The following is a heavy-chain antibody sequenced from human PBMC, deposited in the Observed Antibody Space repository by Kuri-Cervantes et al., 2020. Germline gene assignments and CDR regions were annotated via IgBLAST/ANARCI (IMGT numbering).Heavy chain of an antibody. Sequence: ETLSLTCTVSGGSISSSSYYWGWIRQPPGKGLEWIGSIYYSGSTYYNPSLKSRVTMSVDTSKNQFYLKLSSVTAADTAVYYCARAHVRGYSYGYVFDYWGQGTLVTVSS. CDR1: GGSISSSSYY. CDR3: ARAHVRGYSYGYVFDY. D-gene: IGHD5-18*01. J-gene: IGHJ4*02. CDR2: IYYSGST. V-gene: IGHV4-39*07.